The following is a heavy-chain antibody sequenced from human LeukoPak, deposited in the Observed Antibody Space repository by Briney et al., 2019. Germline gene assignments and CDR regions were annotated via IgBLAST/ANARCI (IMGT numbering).Heavy chain of an antibody. Sequence: PWGSLCFNCSDSGFTFNSYALRGDRQAPAKGLEWVSAISGSGGSTYYADSVKGRFTISRDNSKNTLYLQMNSLRVEDTAVYYWAKWADRGGWYRFAYDIWGQGTMVTVSS. CDR3: AKWADRGGWYRFAYDI. J-gene: IGHJ3*02. CDR1: GFTFNSYA. D-gene: IGHD6-19*01. V-gene: IGHV3-23*01. CDR2: ISGSGGST.